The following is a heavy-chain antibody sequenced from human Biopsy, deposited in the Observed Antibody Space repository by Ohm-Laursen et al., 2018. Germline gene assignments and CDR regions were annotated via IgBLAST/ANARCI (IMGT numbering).Heavy chain of an antibody. V-gene: IGHV2-70*04. CDR2: IDWDDDK. CDR1: GFTLSSTGMR. D-gene: IGHD1-1*01. J-gene: IGHJ4*01. Sequence: TQTLTLTCSFSGFTLSSTGMRISWVRQPPGKALECLGRIDWDDDKFYSPSLETRLSPSKDTTANQVVLTLTDVDPEDTATYYCARTRAHNFGALEFWGQGILVTVSS. CDR3: ARTRAHNFGALEF.